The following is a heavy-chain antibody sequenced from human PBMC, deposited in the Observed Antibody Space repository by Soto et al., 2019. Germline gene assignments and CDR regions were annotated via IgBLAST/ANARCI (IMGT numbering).Heavy chain of an antibody. CDR3: AKGDWNDAGDAFDM. Sequence: EVQLLESGGGLVQPGGSLRLSCAASGFTFNNYAMNWVRQAPGKGLEWDSTIRDSGVTTYYADSVKGRFTISRDNSRNTLSLQMNSLRAEDTAVYYCAKGDWNDAGDAFDMWGQGTMVTVSS. J-gene: IGHJ3*02. V-gene: IGHV3-23*01. CDR1: GFTFNNYA. D-gene: IGHD1-1*01. CDR2: IRDSGVTT.